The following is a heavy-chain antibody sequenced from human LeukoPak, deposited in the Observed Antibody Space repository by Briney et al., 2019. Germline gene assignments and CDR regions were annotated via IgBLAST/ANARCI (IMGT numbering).Heavy chain of an antibody. CDR1: GGSISSGGYY. V-gene: IGHV4-31*03. J-gene: IGHJ5*02. Sequence: SETLSLTCTVSGGSISSGGYYWSWIRQHPGKGLEWIGYIYYSGSTYYNPSLKSRVTISVDTSKNQFSLKLSSVTAADTAVYYCARVGYCSSTSCYRFDPWGQGTLVTVSS. D-gene: IGHD2-2*03. CDR2: IYYSGST. CDR3: ARVGYCSSTSCYRFDP.